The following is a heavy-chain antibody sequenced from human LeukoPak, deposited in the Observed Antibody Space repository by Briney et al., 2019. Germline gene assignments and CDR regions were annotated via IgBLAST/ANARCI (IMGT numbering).Heavy chain of an antibody. J-gene: IGHJ3*02. Sequence: PGGSRRLSCAASGFTFSGYAMSWVRQAPGKGLEWVSAISGSGGSTYYADSVKGRFTISRDNSKNTLYLQMNSLRAEDKAVYYCAKGYSGYEVDAFDIWGQGTMLTVSS. D-gene: IGHD5-12*01. V-gene: IGHV3-23*01. CDR2: ISGSGGST. CDR1: GFTFSGYA. CDR3: AKGYSGYEVDAFDI.